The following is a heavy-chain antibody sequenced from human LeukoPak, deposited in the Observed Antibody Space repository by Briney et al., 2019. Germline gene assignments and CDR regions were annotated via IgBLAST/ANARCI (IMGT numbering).Heavy chain of an antibody. D-gene: IGHD3-10*01. Sequence: GASVKVSCKASGYTFTSYYMHWVRQAPGQGLEWMGIINPSGGSTSYAQKFQGRVTMTRDTSTSTVYMELSSLRSEDTAVYYCEREGEYYYGSGSYFDYWGQGTLVTVSS. J-gene: IGHJ4*02. V-gene: IGHV1-46*01. CDR1: GYTFTSYY. CDR3: EREGEYYYGSGSYFDY. CDR2: INPSGGST.